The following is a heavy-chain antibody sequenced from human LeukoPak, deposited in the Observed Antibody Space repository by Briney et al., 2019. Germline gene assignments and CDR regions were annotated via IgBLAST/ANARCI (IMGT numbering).Heavy chain of an antibody. CDR1: GGSFSGYY. D-gene: IGHD3-10*01. CDR2: INHSGST. J-gene: IGHJ4*02. Sequence: KPSETLSLTCAVYGGSFSGYYWSWIRQPPGKGLEWIGEINHSGSTNYNPSLKSRVTISVDTSKNQFSLKLSSVTAADTAVYYCARGRPSLVRGVIITGFDYWGQGTLVTVSS. V-gene: IGHV4-34*01. CDR3: ARGRPSLVRGVIITGFDY.